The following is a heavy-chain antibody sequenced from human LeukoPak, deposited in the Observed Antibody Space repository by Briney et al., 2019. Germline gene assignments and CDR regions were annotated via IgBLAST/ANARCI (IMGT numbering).Heavy chain of an antibody. Sequence: PGGSLRLSCAASGFTFSSYGMHWVRQAPGKGLEWVAVISYDGSNKYYADSVKGRFTISRDNSKNTLYLQMNSLRAEDTAVYYCAKSDSPYSSSWYPWGYWGQGTLVTVSS. V-gene: IGHV3-30*18. D-gene: IGHD6-13*01. CDR2: ISYDGSNK. CDR1: GFTFSSYG. J-gene: IGHJ4*02. CDR3: AKSDSPYSSSWYPWGY.